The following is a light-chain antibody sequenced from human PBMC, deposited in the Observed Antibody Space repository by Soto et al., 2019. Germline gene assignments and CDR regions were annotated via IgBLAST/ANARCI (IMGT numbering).Light chain of an antibody. CDR1: QSVSSN. Sequence: EIVMTQSPATLSVSPGERATLSCRASQSVSSNLAWYQQKLGQAPRLLISGASTRATGIPARFSGSGSGTEFTLNISILQSEDFAVYYCQQYNKWPPWTFGQGTKVEIK. CDR3: QQYNKWPPWT. J-gene: IGKJ1*01. V-gene: IGKV3-15*01. CDR2: GAS.